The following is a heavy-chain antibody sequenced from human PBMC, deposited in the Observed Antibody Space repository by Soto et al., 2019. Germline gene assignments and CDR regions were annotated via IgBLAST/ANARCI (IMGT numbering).Heavy chain of an antibody. J-gene: IGHJ6*02. V-gene: IGHV4-39*02. Sequence: SETLSLTCTVSGGSISSSSYYWGWIRQPPGKGPEWIGSIYYSGSTYYNPSLKSRVTISVDTSKNQFSLKLSSVTAADTAVYYCARDSIAVADHYYYYGMDVWGQGTTVTVSS. CDR3: ARDSIAVADHYYYYGMDV. CDR2: IYYSGST. D-gene: IGHD6-19*01. CDR1: GGSISSSSYY.